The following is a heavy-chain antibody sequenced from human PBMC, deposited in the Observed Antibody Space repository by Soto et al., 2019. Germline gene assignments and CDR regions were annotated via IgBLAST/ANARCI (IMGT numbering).Heavy chain of an antibody. J-gene: IGHJ4*02. V-gene: IGHV1-8*01. CDR2: MNPTSGNT. CDR3: ARGGDCSSTSCYGHDY. D-gene: IGHD2-2*01. CDR1: GYTFTSYD. Sequence: QVQLVQGGAEVKRPGASVKVSCKASGYTFTSYDINWVRQATGQGLEWMGWMNPTSGNTGYAQKFQGRVTMTRNISISIAYMELSSLRSEDTAVYYCARGGDCSSTSCYGHDYWGQGTLVTVSS.